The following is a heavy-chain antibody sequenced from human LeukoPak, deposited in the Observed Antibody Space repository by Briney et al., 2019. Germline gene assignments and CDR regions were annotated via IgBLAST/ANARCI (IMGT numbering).Heavy chain of an antibody. CDR3: ARYCSGGSCFDY. V-gene: IGHV3-7*04. J-gene: IGHJ4*02. D-gene: IGHD2-15*01. CDR1: GFTFSIYW. Sequence: GGSLRLSCAASGFTFSIYWMSWVRQAPGKGLEWVANIKEYGSEKYYVDSVKGRFTISRDNAKNSLYLQMNSLRAEDTAVYYCARYCSGGSCFDYWGQGTLVTVSS. CDR2: IKEYGSEK.